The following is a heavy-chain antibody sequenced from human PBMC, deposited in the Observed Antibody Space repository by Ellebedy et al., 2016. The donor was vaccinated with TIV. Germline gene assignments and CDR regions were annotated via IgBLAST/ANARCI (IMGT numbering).Heavy chain of an antibody. CDR1: EFSFRSYS. CDR3: ATDGSYGDHASPMHAFEI. J-gene: IGHJ3*02. Sequence: GGSLRLSCAASEFSFRSYSMNWVRQVPGKGLEWVSYISHSSITIHYADSVRGRFTVSRDNAKNSLYLQMNSLRAEDTALYYCATDGSYGDHASPMHAFEIWGQGTMVTVSS. D-gene: IGHD4-17*01. V-gene: IGHV3-48*04. CDR2: ISHSSITI.